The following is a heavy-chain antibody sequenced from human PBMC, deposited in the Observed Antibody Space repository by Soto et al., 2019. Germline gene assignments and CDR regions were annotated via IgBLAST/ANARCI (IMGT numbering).Heavy chain of an antibody. Sequence: QVQLVQSGAEVKKPGSSVKVSCKASGGTFGSYAISWVRQAPGQGLEWMGGIIPIPGTANYAQKFQGRVTIAADEYTSTAYMELSSLRSGDTAVYYCARSQGSSTSLEIYYYYYYGMEVWGQGTTVTVSS. D-gene: IGHD2-2*01. CDR3: ARSQGSSTSLEIYYYYYYGMEV. J-gene: IGHJ6*02. V-gene: IGHV1-69*01. CDR2: IIPIPGTA. CDR1: GGTFGSYA.